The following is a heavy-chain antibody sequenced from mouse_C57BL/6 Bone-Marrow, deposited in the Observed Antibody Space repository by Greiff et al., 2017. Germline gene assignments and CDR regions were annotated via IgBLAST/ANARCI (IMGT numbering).Heavy chain of an antibody. D-gene: IGHD2-3*01. Sequence: DVKLQESGPGLVKPSQSLSLTCSVTGYSITSGYYWNWIRQFPGNKLEWMGYISYDGSNNYNPSLKNRISITRDTSKNQFFLKLNSVTTEDTATYYCARVGDGSRDYWGQGTTLTVSS. CDR3: ARVGDGSRDY. CDR1: GYSITSGYY. CDR2: ISYDGSN. V-gene: IGHV3-6*01. J-gene: IGHJ2*01.